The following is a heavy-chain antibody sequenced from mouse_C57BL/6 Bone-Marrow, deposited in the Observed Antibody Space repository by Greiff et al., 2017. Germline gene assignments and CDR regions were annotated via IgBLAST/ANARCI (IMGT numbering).Heavy chain of an antibody. J-gene: IGHJ4*01. Sequence: QVQLQQPGAELVMPGASVKLSCKASGYTFTSYWMHWVKQRPGQGLEWIGEIDPSDSYTNYNQKFKGKSTLTVDKSSSTAYMQLSSLTSEDSAVYYCARDGYLYYCAMDYWGQGTTVTVSS. CDR1: GYTFTSYW. D-gene: IGHD2-3*01. CDR2: IDPSDSYT. CDR3: ARDGYLYYCAMDY. V-gene: IGHV1-69*01.